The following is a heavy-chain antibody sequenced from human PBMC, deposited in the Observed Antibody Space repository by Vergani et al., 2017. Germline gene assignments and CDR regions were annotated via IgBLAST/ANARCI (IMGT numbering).Heavy chain of an antibody. CDR2: IKSKTDGGTT. D-gene: IGHD6-13*01. CDR3: TTALYSSSWSYYYYGMDV. V-gene: IGHV3-15*01. Sequence: EVQLLESGGGLVQPGGSLRLSCAASGFTFSSYAMSWVRQAPGKGLEWVGRIKSKTDGGTTDYAAPVKGRFTISRDDSKNTLYLQMNSLKTEDTAVYYCTTALYSSSWSYYYYGMDVWGQGTTVTVSS. CDR1: GFTFSSYA. J-gene: IGHJ6*02.